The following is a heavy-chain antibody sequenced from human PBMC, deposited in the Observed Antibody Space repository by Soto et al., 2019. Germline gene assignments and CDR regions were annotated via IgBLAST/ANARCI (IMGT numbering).Heavy chain of an antibody. CDR3: AKSYDSLYNWFDP. Sequence: PGGSLRLSCAASGFTFSSYGMHWVRQAPGKGLEWVAVISYDGSNKYYADSVKGRFTISRDNSKNTLYLQMNSLRAEDTAVYYCAKSYDSLYNWFDPWGQGTLVTVSS. CDR1: GFTFSSYG. D-gene: IGHD3-3*01. V-gene: IGHV3-30*18. J-gene: IGHJ5*02. CDR2: ISYDGSNK.